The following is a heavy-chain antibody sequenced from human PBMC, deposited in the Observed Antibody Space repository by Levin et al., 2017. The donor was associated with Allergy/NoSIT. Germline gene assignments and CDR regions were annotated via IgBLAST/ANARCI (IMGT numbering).Heavy chain of an antibody. CDR3: AKDRVGATSMGAFQH. V-gene: IGHV3-30*18. Sequence: HGESLKISCAASGFTFSSYGMHWVRQAPGKGLEWVAVISNDGSNKDFADSVKGRFTISRDNSKSTLYLQMNSLRAEDTAVYYCAKDRVGATSMGAFQHWGQATLVTVSS. CDR2: ISNDGSNK. CDR1: GFTFSSYG. J-gene: IGHJ1*01. D-gene: IGHD1-26*01.